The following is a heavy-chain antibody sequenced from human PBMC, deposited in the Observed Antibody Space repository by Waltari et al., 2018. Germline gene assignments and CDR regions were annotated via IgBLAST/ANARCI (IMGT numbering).Heavy chain of an antibody. J-gene: IGHJ4*02. Sequence: QVQLVQSGAEVKKPGSSVKVSCKASGGTFSTDAFSWVRQAPGQGLEWMGRIIPIYDTVYYTEKFQGRVTITADKYTSTAYMELSSLRSEDTAVYYCARDEFCSSGECHWPGDHWGQGALVTVSS. CDR3: ARDEFCSSGECHWPGDH. D-gene: IGHD2-2*01. CDR2: IIPIYDTV. V-gene: IGHV1-69*13. CDR1: GGTFSTDA.